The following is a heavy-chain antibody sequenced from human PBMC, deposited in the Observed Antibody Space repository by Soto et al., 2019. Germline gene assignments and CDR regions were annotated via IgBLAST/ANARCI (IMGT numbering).Heavy chain of an antibody. Sequence: HPGGSLRLSCAASGLTFNNYAMSWFRLAPGKGLEWVSGIIENGVDTYYADSVKGRFTISRDNSKNTLYLQMNGLRVEDTAIYYCAKAGYYYDSSGYDYWGQGTLVTVSS. J-gene: IGHJ4*02. CDR3: AKAGYYYDSSGYDY. CDR1: GLTFNNYA. CDR2: IIENGVDT. D-gene: IGHD3-22*01. V-gene: IGHV3-23*01.